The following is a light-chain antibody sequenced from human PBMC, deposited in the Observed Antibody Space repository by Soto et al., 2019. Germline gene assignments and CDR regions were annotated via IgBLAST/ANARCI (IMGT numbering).Light chain of an antibody. Sequence: QPVLTQPPSVSGAPGQSVTISCSGISSNIGAGYDVHRYQHLPGTVPKLVIYDTFNRPSGVPDRFSGSKSGTSASLAITGLQAEDEADYYCQAYDNSLGVSVLFGGGTKLTVL. CDR2: DTF. J-gene: IGLJ3*02. CDR1: SSNIGAGYD. CDR3: QAYDNSLGVSVL. V-gene: IGLV1-40*01.